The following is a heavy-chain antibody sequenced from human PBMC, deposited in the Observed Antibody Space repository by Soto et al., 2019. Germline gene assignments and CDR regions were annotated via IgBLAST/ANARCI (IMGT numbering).Heavy chain of an antibody. CDR2: IGDSGAST. J-gene: IGHJ6*04. CDR1: GFSFSSFA. V-gene: IGHV3-23*01. D-gene: IGHD1-26*01. CDR3: ATGVELDV. Sequence: EVLLLESGGGLVQPGGSLRLSCEASGFSFSSFAMNWVRQATGKGLEWVSAIGDSGASTYYADSVKGRFTISRDNSSNTLYLQLSGLRAEDTAVDYCATGVELDVWGNGTTVSVSS.